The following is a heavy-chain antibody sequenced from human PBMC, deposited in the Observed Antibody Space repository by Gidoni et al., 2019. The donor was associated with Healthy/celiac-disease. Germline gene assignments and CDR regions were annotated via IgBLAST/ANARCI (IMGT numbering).Heavy chain of an antibody. Sequence: EVQLVESGGGLVKPGGSLRLSGAASGFTFSSYSMNWVRQAPGKGLEWVSSISSSSSYIYYADSVKGRFTISRDNAKNSLYLQMNSLRAEDTAVYYCARDPSGGSPYFDLWGRGTLVTVSS. CDR2: ISSSSSYI. CDR3: ARDPSGGSPYFDL. CDR1: GFTFSSYS. J-gene: IGHJ2*01. D-gene: IGHD2-15*01. V-gene: IGHV3-21*01.